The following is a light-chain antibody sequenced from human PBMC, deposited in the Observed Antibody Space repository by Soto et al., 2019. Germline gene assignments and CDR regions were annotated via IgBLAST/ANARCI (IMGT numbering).Light chain of an antibody. CDR3: QQYGSSPDT. CDR2: GPS. J-gene: IGKJ2*01. V-gene: IGKV3-20*01. Sequence: EIVLTQSPGTLSLSPGERATLSCRASQSVSSSYLDWYQQKPGQAPRLLINGPSSRATGIPDRFSGSGSGTDYTLTISRLEPEEFAVYYCQQYGSSPDTFGQGTKLEIK. CDR1: QSVSSSY.